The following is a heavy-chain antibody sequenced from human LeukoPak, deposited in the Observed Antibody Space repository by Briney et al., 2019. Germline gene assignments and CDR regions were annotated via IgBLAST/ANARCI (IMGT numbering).Heavy chain of an antibody. CDR3: ARGTRDDYNAIHFDY. V-gene: IGHV3-23*01. CDR2: ISGSGGST. CDR1: GFTFSSYA. D-gene: IGHD5-24*01. Sequence: GSLRLSCAASGFTFSSYAMSWVRQAPGKGLEWVSAISGSGGSTYYADSVKGRFTISRDNSKNTLYLQMNSLRAEDTAVYYCARGTRDDYNAIHFDYWGQGTLVTVSS. J-gene: IGHJ4*02.